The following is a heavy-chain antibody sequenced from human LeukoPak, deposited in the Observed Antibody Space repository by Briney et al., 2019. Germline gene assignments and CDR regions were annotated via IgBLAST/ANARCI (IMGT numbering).Heavy chain of an antibody. CDR2: INHSGST. CDR3: AGGPVYCSGGSCATSY. J-gene: IGHJ4*02. Sequence: PSETLSLTCAVYGGSFSGYYWSWIRQPPGKGLEWIGEINHSGSTNYNPSLKSRVTISVDTSKNQFSLKLSSVTAADTAVYYCAGGPVYCSGGSCATSYWGQGTLVTVSS. CDR1: GGSFSGYY. V-gene: IGHV4-34*01. D-gene: IGHD2-15*01.